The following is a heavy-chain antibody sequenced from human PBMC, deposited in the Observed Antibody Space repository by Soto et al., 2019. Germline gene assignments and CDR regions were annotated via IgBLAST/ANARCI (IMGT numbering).Heavy chain of an antibody. CDR1: GFTFSSYA. D-gene: IGHD3-9*01. CDR3: ARQRLGDAFDI. J-gene: IGHJ3*02. CDR2: ISYDGSNK. V-gene: IGHV3-30-3*01. Sequence: QVQLVESGGGVVQPGRSLRLSCAASGFTFSSYAMHWVRQAPGKGLEWVAVISYDGSNKYYADSVKGRFTISRDNSKNTLYLQMNSLRAEDTAVYYCARQRLGDAFDIWGQGTMVTVSS.